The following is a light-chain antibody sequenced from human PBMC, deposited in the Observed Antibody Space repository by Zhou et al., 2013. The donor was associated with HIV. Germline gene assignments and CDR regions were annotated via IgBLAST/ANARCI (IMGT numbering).Light chain of an antibody. CDR3: CSSAGSSTWV. CDR1: SSDVGTYKY. V-gene: IGLV2-14*03. CDR2: DVS. J-gene: IGLJ3*02. Sequence: QSALTQPASVSGSPGQSVTISCTATSSDVGTYKYVSWYQQHPGKAPKVMIYDVSNRPSGVSNRFSGSKSGNTASLTISGLQAEDEAVYFCCSSAGSSTWVFGGGTKVTVL.